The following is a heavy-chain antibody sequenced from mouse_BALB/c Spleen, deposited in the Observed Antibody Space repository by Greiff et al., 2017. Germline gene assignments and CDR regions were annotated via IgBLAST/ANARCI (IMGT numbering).Heavy chain of an antibody. CDR2: IRLKSNNYAT. Sequence: EVQLVESGGGLVQPGGSMKLSCVASGFTFSNYWMNWVRQSPEKGLEWVAEIRLKSNNYATHYAESVKGRFTISRDDSKSSVYLQMNNLRAEDTGIYYCTSSLFAYWGQGTLVTVSA. D-gene: IGHD6-2*01. CDR3: TSSLFAY. CDR1: GFTFSNYW. V-gene: IGHV6-6*02. J-gene: IGHJ3*01.